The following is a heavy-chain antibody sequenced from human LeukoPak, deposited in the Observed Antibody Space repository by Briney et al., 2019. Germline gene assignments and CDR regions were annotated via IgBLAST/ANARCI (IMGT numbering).Heavy chain of an antibody. V-gene: IGHV3-74*01. CDR1: GFTFSRYW. CDR2: INSDGTDT. J-gene: IGHJ2*01. Sequence: GGSLRLSCAASGFTFSRYWMHWVRQAPGKGLVWVSRINSDGTDTTYADSVKGRFTISRDNAKNTLYLQMNSLRAEDTAVYYCAKTPLQDCSGGSCYSYWYFDLWGRGTLVTVSS. CDR3: AKTPLQDCSGGSCYSYWYFDL. D-gene: IGHD2-15*01.